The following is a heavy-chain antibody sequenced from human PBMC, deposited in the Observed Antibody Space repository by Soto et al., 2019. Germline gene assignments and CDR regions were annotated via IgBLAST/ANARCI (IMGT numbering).Heavy chain of an antibody. CDR3: PRHGVGDILTGQPDY. J-gene: IGHJ4*02. CDR1: GYSFTSYW. D-gene: IGHD3-9*01. CDR2: IYPGDSDT. V-gene: IGHV5-51*01. Sequence: GESLKISWKGSGYSFTSYWIGWVRQMPGKGLEWMGIIYPGDSDTRYSPSFQGQVTISADKSISTAYLQWSSLKASDTALYYCPRHGVGDILTGQPDYWGQGTLVTVSS.